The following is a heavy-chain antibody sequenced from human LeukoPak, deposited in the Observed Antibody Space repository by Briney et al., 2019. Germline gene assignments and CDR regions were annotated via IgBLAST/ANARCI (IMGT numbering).Heavy chain of an antibody. Sequence: GSLRLSCAASGFTFSSYGMHWVRQAPGKGLEGVAFIRYDGSNKYYADSVKGRFTISRDNSKNTLYLQMNSMRAEDTAVYYCAKFFRRGYSYGQKGAFDIWGQGTMVTVSS. CDR2: IRYDGSNK. V-gene: IGHV3-30*02. CDR1: GFTFSSYG. CDR3: AKFFRRGYSYGQKGAFDI. J-gene: IGHJ3*02. D-gene: IGHD5-18*01.